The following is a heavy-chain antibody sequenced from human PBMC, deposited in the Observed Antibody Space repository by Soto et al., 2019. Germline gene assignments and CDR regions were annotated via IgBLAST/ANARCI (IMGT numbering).Heavy chain of an antibody. D-gene: IGHD5-12*01. CDR3: ATGLDIVATIPDY. Sequence: GAPWKGSFQGSRYTPTEVSIHRGRQAPGKGLEWMGGFDPEDGETIYAQKFQGRVTMTEDTSTDTAYMELSNLRSEDTAVYYCATGLDIVATIPDYWGQGTLVTVSS. CDR2: FDPEDGET. CDR1: RYTPTEVS. J-gene: IGHJ4*02. V-gene: IGHV1-24*01.